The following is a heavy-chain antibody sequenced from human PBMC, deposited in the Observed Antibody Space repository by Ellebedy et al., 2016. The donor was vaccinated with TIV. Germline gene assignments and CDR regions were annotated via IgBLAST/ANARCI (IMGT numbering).Heavy chain of an antibody. J-gene: IGHJ4*02. Sequence: PGGSLRLSCAASGFTFRSYAMGWVRQAPGKGLEWVADINGDGTERHYVDSVRGRFIISRDNVRKSVFLTLDNVRIEDTAMYYCSGRGYWGQGTLVVVSS. CDR1: GFTFRSYA. CDR2: INGDGTER. V-gene: IGHV3-7*03. CDR3: SGRGY. D-gene: IGHD5-12*01.